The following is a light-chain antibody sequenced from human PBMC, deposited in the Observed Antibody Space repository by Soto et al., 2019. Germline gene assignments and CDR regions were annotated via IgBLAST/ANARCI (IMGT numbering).Light chain of an antibody. CDR2: GAS. J-gene: IGKJ2*01. Sequence: EIVMTQSPATLSVSPGERATLSCRASQSVSRNVAWYQQKSGQAPRLLIYGASARATGIPARFSGSGSGTEFTLTISSLQSEDSAVYYCQQYNDWPPDTFGQGTKLEIK. V-gene: IGKV3-15*01. CDR3: QQYNDWPPDT. CDR1: QSVSRN.